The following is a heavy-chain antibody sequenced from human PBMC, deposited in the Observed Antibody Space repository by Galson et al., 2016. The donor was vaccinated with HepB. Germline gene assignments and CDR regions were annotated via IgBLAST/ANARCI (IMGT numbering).Heavy chain of an antibody. CDR1: GFTFADAW. D-gene: IGHD3-22*01. V-gene: IGHV3-15*01. CDR3: TTGLNVGELYYYDTSGPRTIDF. Sequence: SLRLSCAASGFTFADAWLTWVRQSPGKGLEWVGRIKREIDGGTTDYAAPVKGRFTISRNDSEDMLFLEMNSLKTEDTAVYSCTTGLNVGELYYYDTSGPRTIDFWGQGTLVTVSS. J-gene: IGHJ4*02. CDR2: IKREIDGGTT.